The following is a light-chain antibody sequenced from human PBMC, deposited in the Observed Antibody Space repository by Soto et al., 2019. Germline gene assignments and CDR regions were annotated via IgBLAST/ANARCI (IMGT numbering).Light chain of an antibody. V-gene: IGKV3-20*01. CDR3: QQYGDSIT. CDR1: RNVRSSS. CDR2: AAS. J-gene: IGKJ4*01. Sequence: ETVLTQSPSILSLSPGERATLSCRASRNVRSSSLACYQQKPGQAPRLLIYAASTRVTGVADRFSGSGSGTDFTLTISRLEAEDFAVYHCQQYGDSITFGGGTKV.